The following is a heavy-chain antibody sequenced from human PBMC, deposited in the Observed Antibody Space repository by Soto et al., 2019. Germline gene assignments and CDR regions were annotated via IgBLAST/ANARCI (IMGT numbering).Heavy chain of an antibody. J-gene: IGHJ4*02. CDR2: IIGLNDRK. Sequence: QVHLVQSGAEVKTPGASVTISCKASGYTFSDYGIHWIRQAPGQRPEWLGWIIGLNDRKEYSQKFQGRISLTRDTSADTAYMALSRLTSEDSAVYYCARGRRTCTEKTCYTDFDFGGQGSLLSVSS. V-gene: IGHV1-3*01. CDR1: GYTFSDYG. D-gene: IGHD2-2*02. CDR3: ARGRRTCTEKTCYTDFDF.